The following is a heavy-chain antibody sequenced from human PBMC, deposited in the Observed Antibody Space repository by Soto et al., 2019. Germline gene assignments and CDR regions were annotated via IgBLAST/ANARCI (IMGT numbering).Heavy chain of an antibody. J-gene: IGHJ4*02. Sequence: QVQLQEAGPGLVKPSETLSLTCTVSGGSISSYYWSCIRQPPGKGLEWIGYSYYRGSTTYNPSLKSRVTISVDTSKHQFSLKLSSVTAADTAVYYCARRRTPDYWGQGTLVTVSS. CDR2: SYYRGST. CDR3: ARRRTPDY. V-gene: IGHV4-59*01. CDR1: GGSISSYY.